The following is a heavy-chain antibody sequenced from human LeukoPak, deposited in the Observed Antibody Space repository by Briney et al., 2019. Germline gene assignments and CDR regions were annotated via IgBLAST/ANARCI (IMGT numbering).Heavy chain of an antibody. CDR3: AFRSWYDPLYFDY. CDR1: GFTFSSYA. CDR2: ISGSGGST. D-gene: IGHD6-13*01. Sequence: GGSLRLSCAASGFTFSSYAMSWVRQAPGKGLEWVSAISGSGGSTYYADPVKGRFTISRDNSKNTLYLQMNSLRAEDTAVYYCAFRSWYDPLYFDYWGQGTLVTVSS. V-gene: IGHV3-23*01. J-gene: IGHJ4*02.